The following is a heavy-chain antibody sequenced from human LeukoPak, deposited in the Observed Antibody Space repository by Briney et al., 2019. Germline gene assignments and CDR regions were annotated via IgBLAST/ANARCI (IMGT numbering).Heavy chain of an antibody. J-gene: IGHJ4*02. CDR2: ISYDGSNK. D-gene: IGHD3-10*01. CDR3: AKAGRLLWFGELPPYY. CDR1: GFTFSSYG. Sequence: GGSLRLSCAASGFTFSSYGMLWVRQAPGKGLEWVAVISYDGSNKYYADSVKGRFTISRDNSKNTLYLQMNSLRAEDTAVYYCAKAGRLLWFGELPPYYWGQGTLVTVSS. V-gene: IGHV3-30*18.